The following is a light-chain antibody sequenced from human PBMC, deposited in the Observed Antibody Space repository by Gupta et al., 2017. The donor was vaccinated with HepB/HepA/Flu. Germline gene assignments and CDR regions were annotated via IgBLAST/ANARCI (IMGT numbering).Light chain of an antibody. CDR2: GAS. Sequence: DIQMTQSPSPPSASIGDRVTSTCQASQDINNYLNWYQQRPGKAPQLLISGASDLKTGVPSRFRGSGSGTDFTFTITSLQPEDIATYYCQQYDNFPLTFGQGTKLQIK. J-gene: IGKJ2*01. V-gene: IGKV1-33*01. CDR3: QQYDNFPLT. CDR1: QDINNY.